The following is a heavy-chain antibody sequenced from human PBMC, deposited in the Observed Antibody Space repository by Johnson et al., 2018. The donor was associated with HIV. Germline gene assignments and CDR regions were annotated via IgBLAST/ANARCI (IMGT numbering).Heavy chain of an antibody. J-gene: IGHJ3*02. V-gene: IGHV3-30*02. D-gene: IGHD3-22*01. Sequence: QVRLVESGGGVVQPGGSLTLSCAASGFTFNTYGMHWVRQAPGKGLEWVTFIRYDGSNKYYADSVKGRFTISRDNAKKSLYLQMNSLRAEDTALYYCARADYDSSGYYLGAFDIWGQGTMVTVSS. CDR1: GFTFNTYG. CDR2: IRYDGSNK. CDR3: ARADYDSSGYYLGAFDI.